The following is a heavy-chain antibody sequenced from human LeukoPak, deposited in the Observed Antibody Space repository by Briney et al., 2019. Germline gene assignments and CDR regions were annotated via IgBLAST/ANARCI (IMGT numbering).Heavy chain of an antibody. D-gene: IGHD6-19*01. J-gene: IGHJ6*02. V-gene: IGHV3-23*01. CDR1: GFSFSTYA. CDR2: IDAGGGDT. Sequence: GGSLRLSCAASGFSFSTYAMIWVRQAPGKGREWVASIDAGGGDTYHSDSVRGRFTISRDNSMNALYLQKNSLRADDTAVYYCGKPAKYWLVRGNGVDVWGQGTTVTVSS. CDR3: GKPAKYWLVRGNGVDV.